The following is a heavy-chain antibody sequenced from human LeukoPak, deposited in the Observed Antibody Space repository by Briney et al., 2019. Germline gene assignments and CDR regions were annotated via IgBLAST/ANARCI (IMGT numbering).Heavy chain of an antibody. Sequence: MTGGSLRLSCAASGFTFSDYYMSWIRQAPGKGLEWVSYISSSGSTIYYADSVKGRFTISRDNAKNSLYLQMNSLRAEDTAVCYCAREVVAARNYYYYMDVWGKGTTVTVSS. D-gene: IGHD2-15*01. J-gene: IGHJ6*03. CDR3: AREVVAARNYYYYMDV. V-gene: IGHV3-11*01. CDR2: ISSSGSTI. CDR1: GFTFSDYY.